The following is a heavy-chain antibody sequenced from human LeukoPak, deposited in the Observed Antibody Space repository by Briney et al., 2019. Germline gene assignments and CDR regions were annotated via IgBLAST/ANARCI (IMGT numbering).Heavy chain of an antibody. CDR1: GFTFSTYN. V-gene: IGHV3-21*01. CDR3: ARARSSYGYGDAFDI. J-gene: IGHJ3*02. Sequence: GGSLRLSCAASGFTFSTYNMNWVRQTPGKGLEWVSSIRGRFTISRDNAKSSLYLQMNSLRAEDTAVYYCARARSSYGYGDAFDIWGQGTMVTVSS. D-gene: IGHD5-18*01. CDR2: IR.